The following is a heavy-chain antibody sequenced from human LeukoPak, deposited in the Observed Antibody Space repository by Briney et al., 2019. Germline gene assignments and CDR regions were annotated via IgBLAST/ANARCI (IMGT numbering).Heavy chain of an antibody. V-gene: IGHV3-30*18. CDR2: ISYDGTNK. CDR3: EKGRYYTKDFFDY. J-gene: IGHJ4*02. Sequence: LAGGSLRLSCAASGFTFSSYAMHWVRQAPGKGLEWVAVISYDGTNKYYADSVKGRFNISRDNSKNTVYLQMNSLRAEDTAVYYCEKGRYYTKDFFDYWGQGTLVTVSS. CDR1: GFTFSSYA. D-gene: IGHD3-3*01.